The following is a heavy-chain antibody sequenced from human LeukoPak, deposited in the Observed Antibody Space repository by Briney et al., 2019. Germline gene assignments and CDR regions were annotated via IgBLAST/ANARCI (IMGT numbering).Heavy chain of an antibody. J-gene: IGHJ5*02. CDR2: INPNSGGT. CDR1: GYTFTGYY. CDR3: AREGITMVRGAANWFDP. D-gene: IGHD3-10*01. V-gene: IGHV1-2*02. Sequence: GASVKVSCKASGYTFTGYYMHWVRQAPGQGLEWMGWINPNSGGTNYAQKFQGRVTMTRDTSISTAYMELSRLRSDDTAVYYCAREGITMVRGAANWFDPWGQGTLVTVSS.